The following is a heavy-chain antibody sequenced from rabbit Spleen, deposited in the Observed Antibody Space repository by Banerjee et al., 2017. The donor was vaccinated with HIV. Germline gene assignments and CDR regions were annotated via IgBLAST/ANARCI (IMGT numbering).Heavy chain of an antibody. CDR1: GVSFSSSYY. CDR2: IDTGSSGFP. J-gene: IGHJ2*01. Sequence: QSLEESGGDLVKPGASLTLTCTASGVSFSSSYYMCWVRQAPGKGLEWIACIDTGSSGFPYFASWAKGRFTISKTSSTTVTLQMTSLTAADTATYFCARNYVNAFDPWGQGTLVTVS. CDR3: ARNYVNAFDP. D-gene: IGHD1-1*01. V-gene: IGHV1S40*01.